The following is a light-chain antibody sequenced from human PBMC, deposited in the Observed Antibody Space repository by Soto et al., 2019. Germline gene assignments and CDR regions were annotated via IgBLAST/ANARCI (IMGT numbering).Light chain of an antibody. CDR1: QGISSA. Sequence: AIQLTQSPSSLSASVGDRVTITCRASQGISSALAWYQQKPGKAPKLLIYGASSLESGVPSRFSGSGSWKDFTLTIISLQPEDFATYYCQQFNNYPFTFGPGTKVDIK. J-gene: IGKJ3*01. CDR3: QQFNNYPFT. V-gene: IGKV1D-13*01. CDR2: GAS.